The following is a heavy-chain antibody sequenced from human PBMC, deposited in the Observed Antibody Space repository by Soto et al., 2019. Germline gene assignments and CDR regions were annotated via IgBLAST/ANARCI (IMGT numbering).Heavy chain of an antibody. CDR1: GFSLSNARMG. CDR3: ARIRREYYDFWSGYYLDLDY. Sequence: QVTLKESGPVLVKPTETLTLTCTVSGFSLSNARMGVSWIRQPPGKALEWLAHIFSNDEKSYSTSLKSRLTISKDTSKSQVVLTMTNMDPVDTATYSCARIRREYYDFWSGYYLDLDYWGQGTLVTVSS. D-gene: IGHD3-3*01. J-gene: IGHJ4*02. CDR2: IFSNDEK. V-gene: IGHV2-26*01.